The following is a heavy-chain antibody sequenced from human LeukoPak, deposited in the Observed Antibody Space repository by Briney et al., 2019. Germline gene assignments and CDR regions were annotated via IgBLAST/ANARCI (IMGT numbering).Heavy chain of an antibody. CDR1: GGSFSGYY. Sequence: SETLSLTCAFDGGSFSGYYWSWIRQPPGKGLEWIGEINHSGSTNYNPSLKSRVTISVDTSKNQFSLKLSSVTAADTAVYYCARGRNYYDSSGYYPWGQGTLVTVSS. V-gene: IGHV4-34*01. J-gene: IGHJ5*02. CDR3: ARGRNYYDSSGYYP. CDR2: INHSGST. D-gene: IGHD3-22*01.